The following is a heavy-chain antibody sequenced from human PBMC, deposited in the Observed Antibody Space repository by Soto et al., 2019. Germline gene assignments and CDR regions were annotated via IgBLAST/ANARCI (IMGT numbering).Heavy chain of an antibody. V-gene: IGHV1-46*01. D-gene: IGHD3-22*01. CDR2: INPSGGST. Sequence: QVQLVQSGAEVKKPGASVKVSCKASGYTFTSYYMHWVRQAPGQGLEWMGIINPSGGSTSYAQKFQGRVTMTRDTSTRTVYMELSSLRSEDTAVYYCARDLDSSGYYSNSYYYYGMDVWGQGTTVTVSS. CDR3: ARDLDSSGYYSNSYYYYGMDV. J-gene: IGHJ6*02. CDR1: GYTFTSYY.